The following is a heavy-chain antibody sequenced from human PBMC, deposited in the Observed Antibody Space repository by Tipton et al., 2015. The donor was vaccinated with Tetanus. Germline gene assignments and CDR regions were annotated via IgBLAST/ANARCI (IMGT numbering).Heavy chain of an antibody. J-gene: IGHJ6*02. D-gene: IGHD6-13*01. CDR1: GFTFSSYA. CDR2: ISGSGGST. Sequence: SLRPSCAASGFTFSSYAMSWVRQAPGKGLEWVSAISGSGGSTYYADSVKGRFTISRDNSKNTLYLQMNSLRAEDTAVYYCAKDGGAAAGTGGMDVWGQGTTVTVSS. CDR3: AKDGGAAAGTGGMDV. V-gene: IGHV3-23*01.